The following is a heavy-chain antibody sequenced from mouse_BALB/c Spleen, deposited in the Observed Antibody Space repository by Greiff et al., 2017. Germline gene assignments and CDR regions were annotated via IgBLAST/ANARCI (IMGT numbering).Heavy chain of an antibody. CDR3: ARGGDYAYYWDY. CDR2: INPGSGGT. CDR1: GYAFTNYL. Sequence: VQLQQSGAELVRPGTSVPVSCTASGYAFTNYLLEWVKQRPGQGLEWIGVINPGSGGTNYNEKFKGKATLTADKSSSTAYMQLSSLTSDDSAVYFCARGGDYAYYWDYWGQGTTRTV. D-gene: IGHD2-4*01. V-gene: IGHV1-54*01. J-gene: IGHJ2*01.